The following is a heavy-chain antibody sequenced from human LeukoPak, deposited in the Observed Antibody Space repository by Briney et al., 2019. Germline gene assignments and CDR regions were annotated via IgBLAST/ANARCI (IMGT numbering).Heavy chain of an antibody. CDR1: GFTFRNYG. V-gene: IGHV3-30*02. D-gene: IGHD1-14*01. Sequence: GGSLRLSCAASGFTFRNYGMHWVRQAPGKGLEWVAFIRYDGSNEVYADHVKGRFAISRDNSKNTLYLQMNSLRAEDSAVYYCARDPTRTLRGYFDYWGQGTLVTVSS. CDR2: IRYDGSNE. CDR3: ARDPTRTLRGYFDY. J-gene: IGHJ4*02.